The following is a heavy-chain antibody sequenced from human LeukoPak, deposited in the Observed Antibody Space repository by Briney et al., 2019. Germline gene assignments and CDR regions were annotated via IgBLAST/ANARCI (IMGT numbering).Heavy chain of an antibody. CDR1: GFTFSSYG. J-gene: IGHJ5*02. CDR2: ISSDGSID. D-gene: IGHD1-7*01. V-gene: IGHV3-30*03. CDR3: TREGMGTTFSAWFDP. Sequence: GGSLRLSCAASGFTFSSYGMHWVRQAPGKGLEWVAVISSDGSIDYYADSVRGRFTVSRDNSKNTMYLQVNSLRAEDTAVYYWTREGMGTTFSAWFDPWGQGTPVTVSS.